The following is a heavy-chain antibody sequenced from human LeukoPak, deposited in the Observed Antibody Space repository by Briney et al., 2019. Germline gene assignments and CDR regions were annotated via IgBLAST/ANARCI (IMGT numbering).Heavy chain of an antibody. Sequence: PGGSLRLSCAASGFAFDAHSMSGVRQSPGKGVEWVANVNLDGSVKYYVDSVKGRCPIYRDNAKNSLYLQMTSLRAEGRAVCNVARGPDSVSIKYCFDCWGQGTLGTVSS. V-gene: IGHV3-7*04. CDR1: GFAFDAHS. J-gene: IGHJ4*02. D-gene: IGHD5/OR15-5a*01. CDR2: VNLDGSVK. CDR3: ARGPDSVSIKYCFDC.